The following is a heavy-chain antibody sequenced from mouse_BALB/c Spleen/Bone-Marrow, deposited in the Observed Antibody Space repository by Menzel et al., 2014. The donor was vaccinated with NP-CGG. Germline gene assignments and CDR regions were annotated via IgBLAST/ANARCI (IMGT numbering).Heavy chain of an antibody. CDR3: ARRYGSSNCWYFDV. V-gene: IGHV1-87*01. J-gene: IGHJ1*01. CDR1: GYTFTSYW. D-gene: IGHD1-1*01. CDR2: IYPGDGDT. Sequence: QVQLQQPGAELARPGASVKLSCKASGYTFTSYWMQWVKQRPGQGLEWIGAIYPGDGDTRYTQKFKGKATLTADKSSSTAYMHHSSLASEDSAVYYCARRYGSSNCWYFDVWGAGTTVTGSS.